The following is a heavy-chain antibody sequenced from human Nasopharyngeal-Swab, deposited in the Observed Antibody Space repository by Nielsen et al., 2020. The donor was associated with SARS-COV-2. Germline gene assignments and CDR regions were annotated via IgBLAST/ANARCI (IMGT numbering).Heavy chain of an antibody. V-gene: IGHV3-23*01. Sequence: GGSLRLSCAASGFPFNNYGMSWVRQAPGKGLEWVSSISGSGGSTYYADSAKGRFTMSRDNSESTLYLQMNTLRAEDTAVYYCAKGYSSGWQLYYYYGMDVWGQGTTVTVSS. CDR1: GFPFNNYG. CDR3: AKGYSSGWQLYYYYGMDV. CDR2: ISGSGGST. J-gene: IGHJ6*02. D-gene: IGHD6-19*01.